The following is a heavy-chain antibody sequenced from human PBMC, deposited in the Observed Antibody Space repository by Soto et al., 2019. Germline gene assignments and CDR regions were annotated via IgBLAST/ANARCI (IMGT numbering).Heavy chain of an antibody. D-gene: IGHD6-13*01. J-gene: IGHJ4*02. Sequence: PAESLKISCKGSGYSFTSYWISWVRQMPGKGLEWMGRIDPSDSYTNYSPSFQGHVTISADKSISTAYLQWSSLKASDTAMYYCARQLVSSSWPLDYWGQGTLVTVSS. CDR2: IDPSDSYT. V-gene: IGHV5-10-1*01. CDR3: ARQLVSSSWPLDY. CDR1: GYSFTSYW.